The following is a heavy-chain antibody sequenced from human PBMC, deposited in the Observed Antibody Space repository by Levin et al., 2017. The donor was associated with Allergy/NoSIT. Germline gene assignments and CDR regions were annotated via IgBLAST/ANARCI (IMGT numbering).Heavy chain of an antibody. CDR1: GFTFSSYD. D-gene: IGHD2-21*01. J-gene: IGHJ4*02. V-gene: IGHV3-13*01. CDR2: IGTAGDT. CDR3: ARAVDYCGGDCSPTFDY. Sequence: GGSLRLSCAASGFTFSSYDMHWVRQATGKGLEWVSAIGTAGDTYYPGSVKGRFTISRENAKNSLYLQMNSLRAGDTAVYYCARAVDYCGGDCSPTFDYWGQGTLVTVSS.